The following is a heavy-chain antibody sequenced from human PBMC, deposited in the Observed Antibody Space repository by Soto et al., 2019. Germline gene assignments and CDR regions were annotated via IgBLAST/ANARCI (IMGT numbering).Heavy chain of an antibody. CDR1: GGSFSGYY. V-gene: IGHV4-34*01. CDR2: INHSGST. Sequence: SDTLSLTCAVYGGSFSGYYWSGIRQPPGKGLEWIGEINHSGSTNYNPSLKSRVTISVDTSKNQFSLKLSSVTAADTAVYYCARGPASFYGDYGYYFDYWGQGTLVTVSS. CDR3: ARGPASFYGDYGYYFDY. J-gene: IGHJ4*02. D-gene: IGHD4-17*01.